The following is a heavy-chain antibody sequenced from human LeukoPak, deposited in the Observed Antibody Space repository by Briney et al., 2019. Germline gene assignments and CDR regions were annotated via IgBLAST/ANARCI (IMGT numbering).Heavy chain of an antibody. Sequence: ASVKVSCKASGYTFTSYYMHWVRQAPGQGLEWMGIINPSGGSTSYAQKFQGRVTMTRDTSTSTVYMELSSLRSEDTAVYYCARDPLITMIADYGMDVWGQGTTVTVSS. CDR2: INPSGGST. D-gene: IGHD3-22*01. V-gene: IGHV1-46*01. CDR3: ARDPLITMIADYGMDV. CDR1: GYTFTSYY. J-gene: IGHJ6*02.